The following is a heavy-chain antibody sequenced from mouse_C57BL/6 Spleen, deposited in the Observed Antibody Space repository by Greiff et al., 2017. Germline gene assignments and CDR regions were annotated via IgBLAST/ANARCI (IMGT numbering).Heavy chain of an antibody. V-gene: IGHV1-64*01. Sequence: QVQLKQSGAELVKPGASVKLSCKASGYTFTSYWMHWVKQRPGQGLEWIGMIHPNSGSTNYNEKFTSKATLTVDKSSSTAYMQLSSLTSEDSAVYYSASGGRDWDFDDWGQGTTLTVSS. CDR1: GYTFTSYW. CDR2: IHPNSGST. J-gene: IGHJ2*01. CDR3: ASGGRDWDFDD.